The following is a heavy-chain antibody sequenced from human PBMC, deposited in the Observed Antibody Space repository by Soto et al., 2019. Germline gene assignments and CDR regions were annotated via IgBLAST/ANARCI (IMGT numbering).Heavy chain of an antibody. CDR3: ARALIQLWPHYYYGMDV. CDR1: GGSISSGDYY. J-gene: IGHJ6*02. V-gene: IGHV4-30-4*01. CDR2: IYYSGTT. D-gene: IGHD5-18*01. Sequence: QVQLQESGPGLVKPSQTLSLTCTVSGGSISSGDYYWSWIRQPPGKGLEWIGYIYYSGTTYYNPSRKRRVTISVDKSKNQFSLKVNSVTAADTAVYYCARALIQLWPHYYYGMDVWGQGTTVTVSS.